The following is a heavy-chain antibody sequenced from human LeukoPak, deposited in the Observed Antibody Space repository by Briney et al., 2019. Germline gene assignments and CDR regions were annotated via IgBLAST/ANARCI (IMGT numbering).Heavy chain of an antibody. CDR2: INTDGCIT. CDR3: AREAVGFDFWSTDQDAFDI. J-gene: IGHJ3*02. CDR1: GFTFSRFW. D-gene: IGHD3-3*01. Sequence: GGSLRLSCAACGFTFSRFWMQGLRQAPGKGMVWVARINTDGCITSEAGSVKRRFAISRDNAKNTVDLQMNSLRAEDTAVYYCAREAVGFDFWSTDQDAFDIWGQGTMVTVSS. V-gene: IGHV3-74*01.